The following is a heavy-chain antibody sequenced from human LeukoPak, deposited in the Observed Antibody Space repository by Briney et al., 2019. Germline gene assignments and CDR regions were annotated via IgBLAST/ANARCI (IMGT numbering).Heavy chain of an antibody. CDR3: AKDIDYGSGTYFKSLDY. D-gene: IGHD3-10*01. CDR2: ISWTGDRT. J-gene: IGHJ4*02. Sequence: PGRSLRLSCTASGFNFDEYAMYWVRQAPGKGLEWVSGISWTGDRTTYADSVKGRFTISRDNAKNSLYLQMNSLRADDTAFYCAKDIDYGSGTYFKSLDYWGQGTRVAVSS. V-gene: IGHV3-9*01. CDR1: GFNFDEYA.